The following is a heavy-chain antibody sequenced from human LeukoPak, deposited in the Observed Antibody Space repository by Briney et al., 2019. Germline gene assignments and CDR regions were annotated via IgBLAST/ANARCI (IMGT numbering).Heavy chain of an antibody. D-gene: IGHD3-22*01. CDR1: GFTLRSYW. CDR3: AKGDSSSYPDY. J-gene: IGHJ4*02. CDR2: INSDGSTT. V-gene: IGHV3-74*01. Sequence: GGSLRLSCAASGFTLRSYWMHWVRQAQGKGLVWVSRINSDGSTTSYADSVKGRFIISRDNAKNTLYLQMNSLRAEDTAVYYCAKGDSSSYPDYWGQGTLVTVSS.